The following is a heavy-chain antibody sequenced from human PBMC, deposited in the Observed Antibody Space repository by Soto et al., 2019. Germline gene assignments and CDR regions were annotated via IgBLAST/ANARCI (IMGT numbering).Heavy chain of an antibody. CDR2: VSSRGSST. Sequence: GGSLRLSCAASGLIFSNYAMSWVRQAPGKGLEWVSVVSSRGSSTYYADSVKGRFSISRDNSKNTLYLQMNSLRVEDTAVYYCAKMPTGTTWRYFDYWGQGTLVTVSS. CDR3: AKMPTGTTWRYFDY. D-gene: IGHD1-1*01. CDR1: GLIFSNYA. J-gene: IGHJ4*02. V-gene: IGHV3-23*01.